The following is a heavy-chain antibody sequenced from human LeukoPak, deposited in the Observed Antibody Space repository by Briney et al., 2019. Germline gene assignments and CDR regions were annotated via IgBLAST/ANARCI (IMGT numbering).Heavy chain of an antibody. J-gene: IGHJ6*02. CDR2: ITGSGDRA. CDR1: GFTFSTYA. CDR3: LLDYYYGMDV. D-gene: IGHD2-15*01. Sequence: GGSLRLSCAASGFTFSTYAMNWVRQAPGKGLEWVSVITGSGDRAYHADSVKGRFSISRDNSRNTLYLQMNSLRAEDTAVYYCLLDYYYGMDVWGQGTTVTVSS. V-gene: IGHV3-23*01.